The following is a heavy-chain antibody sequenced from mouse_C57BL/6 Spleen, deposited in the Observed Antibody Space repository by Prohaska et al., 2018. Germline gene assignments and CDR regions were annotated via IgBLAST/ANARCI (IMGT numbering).Heavy chain of an antibody. CDR2: INPSNGGT. D-gene: IGHD2-5*01. CDR3: ARGGYSNSAMDY. Sequence: SYQASGSTFTSYWMHWVTKQPGQGLEWIGNINPSNGGTNYNEKFKSKATLTVDKSSSTAYMQLSSLTSEDSAVYYCARGGYSNSAMDYWGQGTSVTVSS. CDR1: GSTFTSYW. V-gene: IGHV1-53*01. J-gene: IGHJ4*01.